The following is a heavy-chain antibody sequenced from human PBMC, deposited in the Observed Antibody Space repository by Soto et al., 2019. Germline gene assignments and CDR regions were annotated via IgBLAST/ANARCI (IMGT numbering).Heavy chain of an antibody. J-gene: IGHJ5*02. CDR3: ARDSGYSSSGRPHNWFDP. CDR1: GGSISSSNW. D-gene: IGHD6-13*01. CDR2: IYHSGST. Sequence: QVQLQESGPGLVKPSGTLSLTCAVSGGSISSSNWWSWVRQPPGKGLEWIGEIYHSGSTNYNLSLKSRVTISVDKSKNQFSLKLSAVTAADTAVYYCARDSGYSSSGRPHNWFDPWGQGTLVTVSS. V-gene: IGHV4-4*02.